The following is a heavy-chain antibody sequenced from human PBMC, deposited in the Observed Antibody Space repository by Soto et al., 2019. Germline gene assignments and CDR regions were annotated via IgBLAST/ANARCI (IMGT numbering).Heavy chain of an antibody. D-gene: IGHD2-8*02. CDR1: GFTFTDAW. J-gene: IGHJ4*02. CDR2: IKSKTDGEAR. Sequence: EVQLVDSGGGLVKPGGSLTLSCAASGFTFTDAWMSWVRQTPGKGLEWVGRIKSKTDGEARDYAAPVKGRFTISRDDSKNSLYLQMSSLTVEDTAVYYCARGHWSFDYWGQGTVVTVSS. V-gene: IGHV3-15*05. CDR3: ARGHWSFDY.